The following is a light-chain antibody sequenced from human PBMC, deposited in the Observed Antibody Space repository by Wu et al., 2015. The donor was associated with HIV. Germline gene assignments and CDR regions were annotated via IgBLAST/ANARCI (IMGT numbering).Light chain of an antibody. CDR3: QQRSNWPYT. J-gene: IGKJ2*01. V-gene: IGKV3-11*01. CDR1: QTVFSY. Sequence: IVLTQSPATLSLSPGERATLSCRASQTVFSYLAWYQQKPGQAPRLLIYGTSRRATGIPDRFSGSGSGTDFTLTISRLEPEDFAVYYCQQRSNWPYTFGQGTKVEIK. CDR2: GTS.